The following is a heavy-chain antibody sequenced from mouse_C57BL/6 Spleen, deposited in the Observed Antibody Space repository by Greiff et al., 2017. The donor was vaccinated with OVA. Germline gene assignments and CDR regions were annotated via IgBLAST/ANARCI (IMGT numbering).Heavy chain of an antibody. CDR1: GYTFTEYT. Sequence: QVQLKESGAELVKPGASVKLSCKASGYTFTEYTIHWVKQRSGQGLEWIGWFYPGRGSIKYNEKFKDKATLTADKSSSTVYMELSRLTSEDSAFYFCARHEDRGYGKEAWFAYWGQGTLVTVSA. D-gene: IGHD2-10*02. CDR3: ARHEDRGYGKEAWFAY. CDR2: FYPGRGSI. V-gene: IGHV1-62-2*01. J-gene: IGHJ3*01.